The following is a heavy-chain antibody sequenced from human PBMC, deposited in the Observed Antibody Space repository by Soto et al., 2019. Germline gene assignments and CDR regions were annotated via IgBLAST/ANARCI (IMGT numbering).Heavy chain of an antibody. D-gene: IGHD3-3*01. Sequence: QVQLVESGGGVVQPGRSLRLSCAASGFTFSSYGMHWVRQAPGKGLEWVAVIWYDGSNKYYADSVKGRFTISRDNSKNTLYLQMNSLRAEDTAVYYCARGKTLYYDCWSTYYFDYWGQGTLVTVSS. CDR3: ARGKTLYYDCWSTYYFDY. V-gene: IGHV3-33*01. J-gene: IGHJ4*02. CDR2: IWYDGSNK. CDR1: GFTFSSYG.